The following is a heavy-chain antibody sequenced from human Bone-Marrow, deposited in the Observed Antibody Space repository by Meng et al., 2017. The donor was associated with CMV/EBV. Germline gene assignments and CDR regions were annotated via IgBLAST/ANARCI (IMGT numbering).Heavy chain of an antibody. D-gene: IGHD2-15*01. CDR1: GFTFSSYA. J-gene: IGHJ5*02. CDR3: ANSLLAAAAPGWFDP. CDR2: ISGSGGST. V-gene: IGHV3-23*01. Sequence: GESLKISCAAPGFTFSSYAMSWVRQAPGKGLEWVSAISGSGGSTYYADSVKGRFTISRDNSKNTLYLQINSLRAEDTAVYYCANSLLAAAAPGWFDPWGQGTLVTVSS.